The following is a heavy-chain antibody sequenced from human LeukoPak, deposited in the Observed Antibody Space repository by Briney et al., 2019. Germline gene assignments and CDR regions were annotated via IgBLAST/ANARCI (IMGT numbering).Heavy chain of an antibody. CDR2: ISSSSSYI. D-gene: IGHD2-15*01. CDR3: ARGGLWVVATWSSY. J-gene: IGHJ4*02. CDR1: GFTFSSYS. V-gene: IGHV3-21*01. Sequence: PGGSLRLSCAASGFTFSSYSMTWVRQAPGKGLEWVSSISSSSSYIYYADSVKGRFTISRDNAKNSLYLQMNSLRAEDTAVYYCARGGLWVVATWSSYWGQGTLVTVSS.